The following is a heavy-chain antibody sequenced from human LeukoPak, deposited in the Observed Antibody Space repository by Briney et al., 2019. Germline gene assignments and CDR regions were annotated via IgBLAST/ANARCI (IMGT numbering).Heavy chain of an antibody. V-gene: IGHV4-39*01. CDR1: GGSISSSSYY. D-gene: IGHD3-22*01. CDR3: ARQTYYYDSSGYDDAFDI. J-gene: IGHJ3*02. Sequence: SETLSLTCTVSGGSISSSSYYWGWIRQPPGKGLEWIGSIYYSGSTYYNPSLKSRVTISVDTSKNQFSLELSSVTAADTAVYYCARQTYYYDSSGYDDAFDIWGQGTMVTVSS. CDR2: IYYSGST.